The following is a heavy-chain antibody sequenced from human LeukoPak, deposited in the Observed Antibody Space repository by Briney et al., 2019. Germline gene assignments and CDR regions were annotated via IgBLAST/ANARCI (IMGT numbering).Heavy chain of an antibody. CDR2: IYTSGST. Sequence: PSETLSLTCTVSGGSISSYYWSWIRQPAGKGLEWIGRIYTSGSTNYNPSLKSRVTMSVDTSKNQFSLELSSVTAADTAVYYCARVALWFGELTHYFDYWGKGTLVSVSS. J-gene: IGHJ4*02. CDR3: ARVALWFGELTHYFDY. D-gene: IGHD3-10*01. CDR1: GGSISSYY. V-gene: IGHV4-4*07.